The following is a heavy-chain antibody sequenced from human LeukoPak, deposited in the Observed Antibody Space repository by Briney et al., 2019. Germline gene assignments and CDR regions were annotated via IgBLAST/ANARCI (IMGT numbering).Heavy chain of an antibody. D-gene: IGHD1-26*01. Sequence: PGGSLRLSCAASGFTFSNYEMNWVRQAPGKGLEWVSSISTGAVSIYYADSVKGRFTISRDNAKNALYLQMNSLRAEDTAVYYCARDPYSGSYGNYYYYFMDVWGKGTTVTISS. CDR1: GFTFSNYE. J-gene: IGHJ6*03. CDR2: ISTGAVSI. CDR3: ARDPYSGSYGNYYYYFMDV. V-gene: IGHV3-48*03.